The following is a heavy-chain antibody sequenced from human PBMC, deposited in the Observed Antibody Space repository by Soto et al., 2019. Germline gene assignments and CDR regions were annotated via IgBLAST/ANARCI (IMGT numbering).Heavy chain of an antibody. J-gene: IGHJ6*02. CDR3: ARTRSFTLGFYYDGMDV. CDR2: IYPGDSDT. Sequence: GESLKISCQGSGYSFASYWIGWVRQMPGKDLEWMGIIYPGDSDTRYSPSFQGQVTISADQSLRTAYLQWTSLKASDTALYYCARTRSFTLGFYYDGMDVWGQGTTVTVSS. D-gene: IGHD6-6*01. CDR1: GYSFASYW. V-gene: IGHV5-51*01.